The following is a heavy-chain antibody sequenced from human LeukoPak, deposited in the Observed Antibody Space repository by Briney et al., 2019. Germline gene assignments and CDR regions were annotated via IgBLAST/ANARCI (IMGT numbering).Heavy chain of an antibody. V-gene: IGHV1-46*01. CDR2: INPSGGST. Sequence: ASVKVSCKASGYTFTSYYMRWVRQAPGQGLEWMGIINPSGGSTSYAQKFQGRVTMTRDMSTSTVYMELSGLRSEDTALYYCARASRGEQLAGLDYWGQGTLVTVSS. D-gene: IGHD6-6*01. J-gene: IGHJ4*02. CDR3: ARASRGEQLAGLDY. CDR1: GYTFTSYY.